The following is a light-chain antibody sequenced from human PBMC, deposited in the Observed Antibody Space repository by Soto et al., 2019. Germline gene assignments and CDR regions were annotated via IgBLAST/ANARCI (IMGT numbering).Light chain of an antibody. CDR2: VVS. V-gene: IGLV2-11*01. CDR3: CSYAGTYTFV. Sequence: QSALTQPRSVSGSPGQSVTISCTGTSSDVGAYNYVSWYQQHPGKAPKLMIYVVSKRPSGVPDRFSGSKSGITASLTISGLQAEDEADYYCCSYAGTYTFVFGTGTKVTVL. CDR1: SSDVGAYNY. J-gene: IGLJ1*01.